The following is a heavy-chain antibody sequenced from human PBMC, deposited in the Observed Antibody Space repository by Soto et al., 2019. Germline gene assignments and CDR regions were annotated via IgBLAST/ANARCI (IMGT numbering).Heavy chain of an antibody. V-gene: IGHV3-23*01. CDR1: RFTFSSYA. J-gene: IGHJ4*02. CDR2: ISGSGGST. CDR3: AKGGGYSYGYVTDY. D-gene: IGHD5-18*01. Sequence: PWGFLRRSCAASRFTFSSYAMSWVRQAPGKGLEWVSAISGSGGSTYYADSVKGRFTISRDNSKNTLYLQMNSLRAEDTAVYYCAKGGGYSYGYVTDYWGQGTLVTVSS.